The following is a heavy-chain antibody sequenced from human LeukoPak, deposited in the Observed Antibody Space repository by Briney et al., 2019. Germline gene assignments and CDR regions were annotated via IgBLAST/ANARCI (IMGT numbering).Heavy chain of an antibody. J-gene: IGHJ6*02. Sequence: PETLSLTCAVYGGSFSGYYWSWIRQPPGKGLEWIGEINHSGSTNYNPSLKSRVTIPVDTSKNQFSLKLSSVTAADTAVYYCARGRITIFGVVRSSYGMDVWGQGTTVTVSS. CDR2: INHSGST. V-gene: IGHV4-34*01. D-gene: IGHD3-3*01. CDR3: ARGRITIFGVVRSSYGMDV. CDR1: GGSFSGYY.